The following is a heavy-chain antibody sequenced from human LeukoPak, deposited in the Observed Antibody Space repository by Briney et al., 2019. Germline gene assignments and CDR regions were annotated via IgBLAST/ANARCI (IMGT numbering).Heavy chain of an antibody. CDR2: INHSGST. D-gene: IGHD6-13*01. J-gene: IGHJ5*02. Sequence: SETLSLTCTVSGGSISSGDYYWSWIRQPPGKGLEWIGEINHSGSTNYNPSLKSRVTISVDTSKNQFSLKLSSVTAADTAVYYCARARIAAAGTWVRCWFDPWGQGTLVTVSS. V-gene: IGHV4-39*07. CDR1: GGSISSGDYY. CDR3: ARARIAAAGTWVRCWFDP.